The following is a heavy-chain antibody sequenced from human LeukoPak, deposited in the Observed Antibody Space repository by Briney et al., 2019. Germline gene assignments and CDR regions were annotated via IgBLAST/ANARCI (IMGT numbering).Heavy chain of an antibody. CDR1: GGSFRGYY. CDR2: IKHSGRT. D-gene: IGHD3-3*01. V-gene: IGHV4-34*01. J-gene: IGHJ4*02. Sequence: PSETLSLTCAVYGGSFRGYYWSWIRQPPGKGLEWIGEIKHSGRTNYNPSLKSRVTISVDTSKTQFSLKLSSVTAAHTAVYYCARGSSIFGVVLLWGQGTLVTVSS. CDR3: ARGSSIFGVVLL.